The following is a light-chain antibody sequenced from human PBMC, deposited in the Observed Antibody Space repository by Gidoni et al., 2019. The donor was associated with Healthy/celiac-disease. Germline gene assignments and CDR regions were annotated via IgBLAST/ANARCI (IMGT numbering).Light chain of an antibody. CDR2: EVS. CDR1: SSDVGCYNY. Sequence: QSALTQPASVSGSPGQSITISCTGTSSDVGCYNYVSWYQQHPGKAPKLMIYEVSNRPSGVSNRFSGSKAGNTASLTISGLQAEDEADYYCSSYTSSSTPLYVFGTGTKVTVL. CDR3: SSYTSSSTPLYV. V-gene: IGLV2-14*01. J-gene: IGLJ1*01.